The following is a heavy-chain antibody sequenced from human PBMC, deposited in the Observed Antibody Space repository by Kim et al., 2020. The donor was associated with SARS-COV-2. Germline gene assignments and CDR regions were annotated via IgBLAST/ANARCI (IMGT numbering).Heavy chain of an antibody. CDR3: ARADRGGYYFGMDV. J-gene: IGHJ6*02. V-gene: IGHV3-23*01. CDR1: GFTFSTYA. CDR2: ISGSTTNT. D-gene: IGHD6-6*01. Sequence: GGSLRLSCAASGFTFSTYAFSWVRLAPGPGLEWVSAISGSTTNTYYADSVRGRFTISRDNSRNTLYLQMSSLRAEDTALYYCARADRGGYYFGMDVWGQGTTVTVSS.